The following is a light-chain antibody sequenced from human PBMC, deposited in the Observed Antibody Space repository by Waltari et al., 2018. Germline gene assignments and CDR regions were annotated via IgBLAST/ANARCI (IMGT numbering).Light chain of an antibody. CDR3: QQYNNWPLWT. Sequence: EIVMTQSPATLSVSPGERATLSCRASQRVSSNLAWYQQKPGQAPRLLIYGASIRATGNPAKVSGSGFGTEFHSNIRRLPFGNFGVYYCQQYNNWPLWTFGQGTNVEIK. J-gene: IGKJ1*01. CDR1: QRVSSN. V-gene: IGKV3-15*01. CDR2: GAS.